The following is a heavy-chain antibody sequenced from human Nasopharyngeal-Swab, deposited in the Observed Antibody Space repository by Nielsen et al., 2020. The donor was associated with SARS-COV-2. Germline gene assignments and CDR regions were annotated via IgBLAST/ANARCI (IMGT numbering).Heavy chain of an antibody. CDR3: AKDYYGSGGAYYFDY. V-gene: IGHV3-9*01. J-gene: IGHJ4*02. CDR1: GFTFDDYA. Sequence: SLKISCAASGFTFDDYAMHWVRQAPGKGLEWVSGISWNSGSIGYADSVKGRFTISRDNAKNSLYLQMNSLRAEDTALYYCAKDYYGSGGAYYFDYWGQGTLVTVSS. CDR2: ISWNSGSI. D-gene: IGHD3-10*01.